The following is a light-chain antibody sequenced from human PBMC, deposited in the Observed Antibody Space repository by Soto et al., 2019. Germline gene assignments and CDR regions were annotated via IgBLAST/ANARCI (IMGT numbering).Light chain of an antibody. CDR3: QQPRT. V-gene: IGKV1-9*01. Sequence: DIQLTQSPSFLSASVGDRVTITCRASQGISSYLAWYQQKPGKAPKLLIYAASTLQSGVPSRFSGSGSGTEFTLTISSLQTENFATYYCQQPRTFGQGTKVEIK. J-gene: IGKJ1*01. CDR2: AAS. CDR1: QGISSY.